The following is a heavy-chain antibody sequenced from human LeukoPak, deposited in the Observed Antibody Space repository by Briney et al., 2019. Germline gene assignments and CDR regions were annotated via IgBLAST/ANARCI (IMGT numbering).Heavy chain of an antibody. J-gene: IGHJ4*02. V-gene: IGHV1-46*01. Sequence: ASVNLSCKSAGSPFTNYYKHWGRQPPRQGLEWKGVINPSGGYTTYAQEFQGRVTMTSDTSTSTHYMDLSSLTPRDTAIYYYERRGGSLVFDYWDQGTLVTVPS. CDR1: GSPFTNYY. CDR2: INPSGGYT. CDR3: ERRGGSLVFDY. D-gene: IGHD6-25*01.